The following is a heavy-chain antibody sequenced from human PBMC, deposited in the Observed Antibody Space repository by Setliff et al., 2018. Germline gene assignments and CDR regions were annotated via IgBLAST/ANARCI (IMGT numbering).Heavy chain of an antibody. J-gene: IGHJ4*02. CDR2: TYVGGAT. CDR1: GFVVSNNE. V-gene: IGHV3-53*01. Sequence: PGGSLRLSCAASGFVVSNNELSWVRQAPEKGLEWVSVTYVGGATNYADSVKGRFTISRDNSKNTLYLQMNSLRGEDTALYYCRLWFEETLRDYWGKGTLVTVSS. CDR3: RLWFEETLRDY. D-gene: IGHD3-10*01.